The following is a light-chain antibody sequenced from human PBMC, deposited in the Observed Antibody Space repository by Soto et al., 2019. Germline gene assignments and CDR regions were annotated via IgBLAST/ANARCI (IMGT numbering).Light chain of an antibody. CDR1: QSVSSF. V-gene: IGKV3-11*01. Sequence: EIAVTQSPATLSSSTGERATLSCRASQSVSSFLAWYQQKPGQAPRLLIYDAFNMARGIPARFSGSGSGTDFPLTISILQHEDFTVYYCQQRSYWTPPFGQGTRLEIK. CDR2: DAF. CDR3: QQRSYWTPP. J-gene: IGKJ5*01.